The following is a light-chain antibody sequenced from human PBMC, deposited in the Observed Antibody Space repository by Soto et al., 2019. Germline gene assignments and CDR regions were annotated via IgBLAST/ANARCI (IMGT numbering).Light chain of an antibody. CDR1: QSVHNSY. Sequence: EIVMTQSPGTLSLSQGERATLSCRASQSVHNSYLAWYQQKPGQAPRLIIYGISSRATGIPDRFSGSGSATDFTLTINRLQPEDFAVYYCQQYGTPPWTFGQGTEVEIK. J-gene: IGKJ1*01. V-gene: IGKV3-20*01. CDR3: QQYGTPPWT. CDR2: GIS.